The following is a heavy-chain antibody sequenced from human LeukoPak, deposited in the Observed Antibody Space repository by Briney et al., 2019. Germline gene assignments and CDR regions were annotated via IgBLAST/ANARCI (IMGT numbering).Heavy chain of an antibody. Sequence: GGSLRLSCAASGFTFSSTSMSWVRQAPGKGLEWVAVTVGGGGGTYYADSVKGRFTISRDNSNNTLYLQMNSLRAEDTAVYYCAKLTTSWGQGTLVTVSS. J-gene: IGHJ4*02. CDR1: GFTFSSTS. CDR2: TVGGGGGT. D-gene: IGHD4-11*01. CDR3: AKLTTS. V-gene: IGHV3-23*01.